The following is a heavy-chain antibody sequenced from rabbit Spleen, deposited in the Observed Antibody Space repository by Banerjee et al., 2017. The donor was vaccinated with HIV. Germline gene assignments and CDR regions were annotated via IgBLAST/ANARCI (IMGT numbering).Heavy chain of an antibody. D-gene: IGHD8-1*01. CDR1: GFSFSSNDY. CDR2: IAGSSSGVT. CDR3: ARDTGTSFSSYGMDL. V-gene: IGHV1S40*01. J-gene: IGHJ6*01. Sequence: QSLEESGGDLVKPGASLTLTCTASGFSFSSNDYMCWVRQAPGKGLEWISCIAGSSSGVTYSATWAKGRFTISKTSSTTVTLQMTSLTAADTATYFCARDTGTSFSSYGMDLWGQGTLVTVS.